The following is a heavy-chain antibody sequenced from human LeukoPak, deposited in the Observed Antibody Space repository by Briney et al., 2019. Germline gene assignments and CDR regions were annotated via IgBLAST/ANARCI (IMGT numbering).Heavy chain of an antibody. V-gene: IGHV3-13*01. J-gene: IGHJ6*01. CDR1: GFTFSSYD. CDR2: IGSAGDS. CDR3: AREGHLPNYGMDV. Sequence: GGSLRLSCAASGFTFSSYDMHWVRQATGKGLEWVSAIGSAGDSFYPGSVKGRCTISRENAKNSLYIQMNSLRAGDTAVYYSAREGHLPNYGMDVWGKRTTVTVSS.